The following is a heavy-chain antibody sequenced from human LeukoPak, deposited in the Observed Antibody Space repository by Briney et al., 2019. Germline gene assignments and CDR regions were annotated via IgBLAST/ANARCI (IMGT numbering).Heavy chain of an antibody. J-gene: IGHJ6*03. D-gene: IGHD5-18*01. CDR3: AGGYSYGSTYYYMDV. Sequence: SESLSLTCTVSGGSISSYYWSWIRQPPGKGLEWIGYIYYSGSTNYNPSLKSRVTISVDTSKNQFSLKLSSVTAADTAVYYCAGGYSYGSTYYYMDVWGKGTTVTISS. V-gene: IGHV4-59*01. CDR2: IYYSGST. CDR1: GGSISSYY.